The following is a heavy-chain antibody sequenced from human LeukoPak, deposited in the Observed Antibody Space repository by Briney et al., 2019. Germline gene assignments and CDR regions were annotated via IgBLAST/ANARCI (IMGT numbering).Heavy chain of an antibody. CDR1: GFTFSSYA. CDR2: ISYDGSSK. Sequence: GGSLRLSCAASGFTFSSYAMHWVRQAPGKGLEWVAVISYDGSSKYYADSVKGRFTISRDNSKNTLYLQMNSLRAEDTAVYYCAREGILRAFDIWGQGTMVTVSS. D-gene: IGHD5-18*01. CDR3: AREGILRAFDI. V-gene: IGHV3-30*04. J-gene: IGHJ3*02.